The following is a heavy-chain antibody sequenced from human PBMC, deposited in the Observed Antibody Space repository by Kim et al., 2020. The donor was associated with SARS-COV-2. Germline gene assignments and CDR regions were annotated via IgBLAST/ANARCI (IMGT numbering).Heavy chain of an antibody. CDR1: GDSISSYY. J-gene: IGHJ5*02. CDR3: ARDDNSSWTVKNWFDP. V-gene: IGHV4-4*07. D-gene: IGHD6-13*01. Sequence: SETLSLTCTVSGDSISSYYWSWIRQPAGKGLEWIGRIYTSGSTNYNPSLKSRVTMSVDTSKNQFSLKLSSVTAADTAVYYCARDDNSSWTVKNWFDPWGQGTLVTVSS. CDR2: IYTSGST.